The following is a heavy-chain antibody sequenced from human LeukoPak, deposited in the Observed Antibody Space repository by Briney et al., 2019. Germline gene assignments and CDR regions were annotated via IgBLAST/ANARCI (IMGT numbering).Heavy chain of an antibody. J-gene: IGHJ6*04. CDR3: AKARLMAAPFYYYGMDV. V-gene: IGHV3-9*01. CDR1: GFTVDDYA. D-gene: IGHD5-24*01. CDR2: ISWNSGAK. Sequence: GGSLRLSCAASGFTVDDYAMHWVRQPPGKGLEWVSGISWNSGAKAYADSVRGRFTISRDNAKNSLYLQMNSLRGEDTALYYCAKARLMAAPFYYYGMDVWGKGTTVTVSS.